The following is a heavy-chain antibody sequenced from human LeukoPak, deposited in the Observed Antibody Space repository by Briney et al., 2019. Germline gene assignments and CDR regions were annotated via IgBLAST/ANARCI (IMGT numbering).Heavy chain of an antibody. V-gene: IGHV3-30-3*01. Sequence: PGGSLRLSCAASGFTFSSYAMHWVRQAPGKGLEWVAVISYDGSNKYYADSVKGRFTISRDNSKNTLYLQMNSLRAEDTAVYYCARGEWRITIFGVVTKGGDYWGQGTLVTVSS. CDR2: ISYDGSNK. D-gene: IGHD3-3*01. CDR3: ARGEWRITIFGVVTKGGDY. CDR1: GFTFSSYA. J-gene: IGHJ4*02.